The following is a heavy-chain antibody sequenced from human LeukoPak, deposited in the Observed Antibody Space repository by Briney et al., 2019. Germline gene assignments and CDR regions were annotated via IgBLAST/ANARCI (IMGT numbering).Heavy chain of an antibody. CDR3: ARDRGDYYYMDV. CDR1: GGTFCSYA. V-gene: IGHV1-69*13. Sequence: SVKVSCKASGGTFCSYAISWVRQAPGQGLEWMGGIIPIFGTANYAQKFQGRVTITADESTSTAYMELSSLRSEDTAVYYCARDRGDYYYMDVWGKGTTVTVSS. CDR2: IIPIFGTA. D-gene: IGHD3-10*01. J-gene: IGHJ6*03.